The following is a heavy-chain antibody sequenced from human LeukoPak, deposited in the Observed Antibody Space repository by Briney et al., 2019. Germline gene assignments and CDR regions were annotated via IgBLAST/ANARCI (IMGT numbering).Heavy chain of an antibody. D-gene: IGHD6-13*01. CDR2: INQAGTEK. CDR1: GFTFSTHW. Sequence: GGSLRLSCAASGFTFSTHWMTWVRQAPGKGLEWVANINQAGTEKYYVDSVKGRFTISRDNAKNSLYLQMNSLRAEDTAVYYCARAKYTDSSSWIEAFDIWGQGTMVTVSS. V-gene: IGHV3-7*01. J-gene: IGHJ3*02. CDR3: ARAKYTDSSSWIEAFDI.